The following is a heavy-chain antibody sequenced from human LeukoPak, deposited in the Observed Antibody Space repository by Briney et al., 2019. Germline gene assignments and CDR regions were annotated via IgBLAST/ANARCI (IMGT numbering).Heavy chain of an antibody. Sequence: GGSLRLSCAASGFTFSSYSMNWVRQAPGKGLEWVSSISSSSSYIYYADSVKGRFTISRDNAKNSLYLQMNSLRAEDTAVYYCARVMGVGDPLHYYYGMDVWGQGTTVTVSS. CDR1: GFTFSSYS. D-gene: IGHD2-21*02. CDR3: ARVMGVGDPLHYYYGMDV. V-gene: IGHV3-21*01. CDR2: ISSSSSYI. J-gene: IGHJ6*02.